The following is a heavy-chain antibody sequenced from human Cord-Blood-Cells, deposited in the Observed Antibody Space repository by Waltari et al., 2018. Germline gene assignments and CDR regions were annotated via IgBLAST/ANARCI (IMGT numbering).Heavy chain of an antibody. J-gene: IGHJ6*03. CDR3: ARRPTPAGLRGGYMDV. D-gene: IGHD3-16*01. CDR2: INHSGST. Sequence: QVQLQQWGAGLLKPSETLSLTCAVYGGSFSGYYWSWIRRPPGKGLEWIGEINHSGSTNYNPSLKSRVTISVDTSKNQFSLKLSSVTAADTAVYYCARRPTPAGLRGGYMDVWGKGTTVTVSS. V-gene: IGHV4-34*01. CDR1: GGSFSGYY.